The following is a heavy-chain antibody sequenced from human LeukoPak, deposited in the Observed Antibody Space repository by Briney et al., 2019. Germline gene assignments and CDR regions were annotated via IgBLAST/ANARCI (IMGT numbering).Heavy chain of an antibody. J-gene: IGHJ4*02. D-gene: IGHD6-19*01. CDR3: ARGHSSTSGWYYY. Sequence: SETLSLTCAVYGESFSGYYWSWIRQPPGKGLEWIGEINHSGSTNYNPSLKSRVTISVDTSKNQFSLKLSSVTAADTAVYYCARGHSSTSGWYYYWGQGTLVTVSS. CDR1: GESFSGYY. CDR2: INHSGST. V-gene: IGHV4-34*01.